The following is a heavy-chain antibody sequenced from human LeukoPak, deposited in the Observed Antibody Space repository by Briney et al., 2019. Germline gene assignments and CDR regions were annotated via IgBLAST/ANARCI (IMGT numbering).Heavy chain of an antibody. Sequence: GASVKVSCKVSGYTFTDYYMHWVQQAPGKGLEWMGLVDPEDGETIYAEKFQGRVTITADTSTDTAYMELSSLRSEDTAVYCCATSRTAVAAWYFDLWGRGTLVTVSS. V-gene: IGHV1-69-2*01. D-gene: IGHD6-19*01. CDR2: VDPEDGET. CDR1: GYTFTDYY. J-gene: IGHJ2*01. CDR3: ATSRTAVAAWYFDL.